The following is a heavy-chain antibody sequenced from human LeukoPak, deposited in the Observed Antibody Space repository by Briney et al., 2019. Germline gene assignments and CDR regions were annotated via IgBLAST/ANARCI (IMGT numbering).Heavy chain of an antibody. D-gene: IGHD6-13*01. CDR3: ARVVAAAGPIGYYYYYGMDV. CDR1: GGSFSGYY. V-gene: IGHV4-34*01. J-gene: IGHJ6*02. CDR2: INHSGST. Sequence: SETLSLTCAVYGGSFSGYYWSWIRQPPGGGLEWIGEINHSGSTNYNPSLKSRVTISVDTSKNQFSLKLSSVTAADTAVYYCARVVAAAGPIGYYYYYGMDVWGQGTTVTVSS.